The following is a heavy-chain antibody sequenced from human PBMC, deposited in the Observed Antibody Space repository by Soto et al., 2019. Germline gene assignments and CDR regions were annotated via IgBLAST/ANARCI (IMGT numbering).Heavy chain of an antibody. Sequence: SETLSLTCAVYGGSFSGHYWGWIRQPPGKGLEWIGEINHSGSSNYNPSLKSRVSLSADASKNQFSLRLSSVTAADRAMYFCARGVPPMVVAQTDAPDKYYYDSWGQGTLVTVSS. CDR3: ARGVPPMVVAQTDAPDKYYYDS. CDR1: GGSFSGHY. V-gene: IGHV4-34*01. CDR2: INHSGSS. D-gene: IGHD3-22*01. J-gene: IGHJ4*02.